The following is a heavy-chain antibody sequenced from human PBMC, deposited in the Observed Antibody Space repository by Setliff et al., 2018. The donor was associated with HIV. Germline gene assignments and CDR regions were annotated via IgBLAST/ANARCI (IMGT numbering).Heavy chain of an antibody. CDR3: ARGPTTVTNYYYYYMDV. J-gene: IGHJ6*03. CDR1: GFTFGDFC. D-gene: IGHD4-17*01. Sequence: GSLRLSCETSGFTFGDFCMDWVRQAPGKGLEWISYISSKRTSIYYADSVKGRFTISRDNDRNSLYLQMNGLRAEDTAVYYCARGPTTVTNYYYYYMDVWGKGTTVTVS. V-gene: IGHV3-48*01. CDR2: ISSKRTSI.